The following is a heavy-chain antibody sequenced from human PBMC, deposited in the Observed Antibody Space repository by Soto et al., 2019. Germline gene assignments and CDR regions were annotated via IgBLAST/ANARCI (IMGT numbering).Heavy chain of an antibody. V-gene: IGHV3-30*18. CDR2: ISYDGSNK. CDR3: AKDSSGYYSFFDY. D-gene: IGHD3-22*01. CDR1: GFTFSSYG. J-gene: IGHJ4*02. Sequence: GGSLRLSCAASGFTFSSYGMHWVRQAPGKGLEWVAVISYDGSNKYYADSVKGRFTISRDNSKNTQYLQMNSLRAEDTAVYYCAKDSSGYYSFFDYWGQGTLVTVSS.